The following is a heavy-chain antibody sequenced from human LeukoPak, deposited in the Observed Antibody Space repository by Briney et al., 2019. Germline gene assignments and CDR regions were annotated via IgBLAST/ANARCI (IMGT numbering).Heavy chain of an antibody. CDR2: TKSKTTATTT. J-gene: IGHJ5*02. D-gene: IGHD2-15*01. CDR1: GFTFNNAC. Sequence: GGSLTLSCAASGFTFNNACRSWVRQAPGKGLEWVGRTKSKTTATTTDYAEPVKGRFPTSSDAPKNTLYLQTNSLKTEATAVYYCTACLLAYSFSTSGPGNLVTASS. V-gene: IGHV3-15*01. CDR3: TACLLAYSFST.